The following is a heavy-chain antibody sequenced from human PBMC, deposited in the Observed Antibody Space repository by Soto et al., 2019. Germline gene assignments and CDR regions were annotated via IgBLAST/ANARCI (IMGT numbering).Heavy chain of an antibody. CDR1: GHTLTEFS. CDR3: ARDCSGGSCYPGMDV. J-gene: IGHJ6*02. Sequence: SGHTLTEFSINWVRQAPGKRLEWLSSISSSGYIFSTDSVRGRFTISRDNAKNSVYLQINSLRAEDTAVYFCARDCSGGSCYPGMDVWGQGTTVTVSS. D-gene: IGHD2-15*01. V-gene: IGHV3-21*01. CDR2: ISSSGYI.